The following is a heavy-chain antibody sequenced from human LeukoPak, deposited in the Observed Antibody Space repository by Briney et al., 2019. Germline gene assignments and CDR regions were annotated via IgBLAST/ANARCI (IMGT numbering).Heavy chain of an antibody. CDR1: GDSISGYY. Sequence: PSQTLSLTCAVSGDSISGYYWSWIRQPPGKGLEWIGDFNPRGSTNYSPSLKTRVTISVDTSKNQFSLKLTSVTAADTAVYYCARRSGSFSLWGQGTLVTVS. V-gene: IGHV4-34*01. CDR2: FNPRGST. J-gene: IGHJ4*02. D-gene: IGHD3-10*01. CDR3: ARRSGSFSL.